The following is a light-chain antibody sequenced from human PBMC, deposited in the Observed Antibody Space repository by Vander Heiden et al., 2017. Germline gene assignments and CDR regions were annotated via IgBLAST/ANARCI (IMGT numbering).Light chain of an antibody. CDR3: QQGNSTPIT. CDR1: QSVGSW. CDR2: KAS. V-gene: IGKV1-5*03. J-gene: IGKJ4*01. Sequence: DIQMTQSPSSLSASVGDRVTITCRASQSVGSWLAWYQQKPGKAPRLLIYKASSLQSGVPSRFSGSGSGTEFTLTITSLQPDDFATYCCQQGNSTPITFGGGTKVEIK.